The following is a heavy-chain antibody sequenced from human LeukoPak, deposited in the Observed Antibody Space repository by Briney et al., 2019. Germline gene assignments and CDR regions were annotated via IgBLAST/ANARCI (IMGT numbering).Heavy chain of an antibody. CDR3: ARDFSVTGAFDI. J-gene: IGHJ3*02. Sequence: ASVKVSCKASGYTFTGYYMHWVRQAPGQGLEWMGRINPNSGGTNYAQKFQGRVTMTRDTSISTAYMELSRLRSDDTAVYYCARDFSVTGAFDIWGQGTMVTVSS. CDR1: GYTFTGYY. D-gene: IGHD2-21*02. V-gene: IGHV1-2*06. CDR2: INPNSGGT.